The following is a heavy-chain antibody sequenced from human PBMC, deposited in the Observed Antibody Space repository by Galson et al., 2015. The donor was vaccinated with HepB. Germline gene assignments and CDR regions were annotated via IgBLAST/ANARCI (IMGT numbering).Heavy chain of an antibody. D-gene: IGHD6-13*01. Sequence: CAISGDSVSSNGAAWNWIRQSPSGGLEWLGRIYYTSKWYDDCALSVKSRMTISPDTSKNQFSLHLNSVTPEDTSVYYCARDPRIAAPYVFDYWGQGTLVTVSS. CDR2: IYYTSKWYD. V-gene: IGHV6-1*01. CDR1: GDSVSSNGAA. J-gene: IGHJ4*02. CDR3: ARDPRIAAPYVFDY.